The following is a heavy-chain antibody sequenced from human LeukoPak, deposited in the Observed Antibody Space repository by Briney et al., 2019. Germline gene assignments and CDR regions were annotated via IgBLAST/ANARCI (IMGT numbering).Heavy chain of an antibody. CDR3: ARVSTGIQLLGY. J-gene: IGHJ4*02. CDR2: ISYDGSNK. D-gene: IGHD5-18*01. Sequence: GGSLRLSCAASGFTFSSYAMHWVRQALGKGLEWVAVISYDGSNKYYADSVKGRFTISRDNSKNTLYLQMNSLRAEDTAVYYCARVSTGIQLLGYWGQGTLVTVSS. V-gene: IGHV3-30-3*01. CDR1: GFTFSSYA.